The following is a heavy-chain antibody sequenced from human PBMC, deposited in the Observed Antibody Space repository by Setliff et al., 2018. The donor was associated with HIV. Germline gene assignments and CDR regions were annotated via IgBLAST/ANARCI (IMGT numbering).Heavy chain of an antibody. V-gene: IGHV4-59*11. J-gene: IGHJ4*02. CDR1: GGSISSHY. D-gene: IGHD3-3*01. CDR3: AREGSYNDFWSGGMTLDY. CDR2: IYYTGSI. Sequence: PSETLSLTCSVSGGSISSHYWSWIRQPPGKELEWIGYIYYTGSINYNPSLKSRVTISVDTSKNQFSLNLRSVTAADTAVYYCAREGSYNDFWSGGMTLDYWGQGALVTVSS.